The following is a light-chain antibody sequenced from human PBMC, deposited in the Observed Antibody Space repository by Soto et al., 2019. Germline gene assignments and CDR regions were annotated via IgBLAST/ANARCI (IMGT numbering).Light chain of an antibody. Sequence: DIQFTQSPSFLSSSVGDRVTITCRASQGISSYLAWYQQKPGKAPKLLIYAASTLQSGVPSRFSGSGSGTEFTLTISSLQPEDFATYYCQQLNRYPSITFGQGKRLEI. CDR1: QGISSY. J-gene: IGKJ5*01. CDR3: QQLNRYPSIT. V-gene: IGKV1-9*01. CDR2: AAS.